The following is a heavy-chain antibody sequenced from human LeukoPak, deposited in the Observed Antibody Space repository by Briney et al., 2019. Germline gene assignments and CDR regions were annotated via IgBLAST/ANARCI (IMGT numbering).Heavy chain of an antibody. J-gene: IGHJ4*02. Sequence: ASVKVSCKASGYTFTSYGISWVRQAPGQGLEWMGWISAYNGNTNYAQKLQGRVTMTTDTSTSTAYMELRSLRSEDTAVYYCARAGSYYYGSGSYDYWGQGTLVTVSS. D-gene: IGHD3-10*01. CDR3: ARAGSYYYGSGSYDY. CDR2: ISAYNGNT. V-gene: IGHV1-18*01. CDR1: GYTFTSYG.